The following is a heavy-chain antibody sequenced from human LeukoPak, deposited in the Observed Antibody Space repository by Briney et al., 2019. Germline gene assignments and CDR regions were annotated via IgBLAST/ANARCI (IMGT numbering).Heavy chain of an antibody. CDR3: AREPTMVGATGLNYFDY. Sequence: SETLSLTCTVSGGSISSYYWSWIRQPPGKGLEWIGYIYYSGSTNYNPSLKGRVTISVDTSKNQFSLKLGSVTAADTAVYYCAREPTMVGATGLNYFDYWGQGTLVTVSS. CDR2: IYYSGST. J-gene: IGHJ4*02. V-gene: IGHV4-59*12. CDR1: GGSISSYY. D-gene: IGHD1-26*01.